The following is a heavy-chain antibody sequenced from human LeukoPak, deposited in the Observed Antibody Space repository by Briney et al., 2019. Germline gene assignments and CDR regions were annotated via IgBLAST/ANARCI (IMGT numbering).Heavy chain of an antibody. D-gene: IGHD3-22*01. Sequence: PGGSLRLSCAASGFTFSRYSMNWVRQAPGKGLEWVSSISISSSYIYYADSVKGRFTMSRDNAKNSLYLQVNSLRAEDTAVYYCARDRDMIVAPWLSLRFRGFDPWGQGTLVTVSS. CDR2: ISISSSYI. J-gene: IGHJ5*02. CDR1: GFTFSRYS. V-gene: IGHV3-21*01. CDR3: ARDRDMIVAPWLSLRFRGFDP.